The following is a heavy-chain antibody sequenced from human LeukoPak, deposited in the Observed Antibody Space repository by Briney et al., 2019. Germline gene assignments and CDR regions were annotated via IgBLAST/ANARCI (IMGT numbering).Heavy chain of an antibody. J-gene: IGHJ6*02. CDR2: VSGDGTTT. CDR3: ARGGGGVVRNGLDV. D-gene: IGHD2-15*01. V-gene: IGHV3-74*01. CDR1: GFTFSTYW. Sequence: GGSLRLSCAASGFTFSTYWMHWVRQAPGKGLMWVSRVSGDGTTTNYADSVKGRFSISRDNAKNTLFLQVSSLTDEDTAVYYCARGGGGVVRNGLDVWGLGTTVTVSS.